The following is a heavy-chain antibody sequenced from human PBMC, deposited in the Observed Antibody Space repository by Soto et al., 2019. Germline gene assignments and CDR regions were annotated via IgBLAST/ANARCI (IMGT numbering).Heavy chain of an antibody. V-gene: IGHV1-69*13. CDR3: ASSPALGVYDSSGYYFPPMFDY. CDR2: IIPIFGTA. Sequence: SVKVSCKASGGTFSSYAISWVRQAPGQGLEWMGGIIPIFGTANYAQKFQGRVTITADESTSTAYMELSSLRSEDTAVYYCASSPALGVYDSSGYYFPPMFDYWGQGTLVTVSS. J-gene: IGHJ4*02. D-gene: IGHD3-22*01. CDR1: GGTFSSYA.